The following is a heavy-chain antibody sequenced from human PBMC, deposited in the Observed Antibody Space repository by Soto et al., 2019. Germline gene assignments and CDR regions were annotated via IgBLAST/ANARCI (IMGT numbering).Heavy chain of an antibody. CDR2: IYYSGST. CDR1: GGSVSSGSYY. V-gene: IGHV4-61*01. D-gene: IGHD3-22*01. CDR3: ARAAKGYYYDSSGYPSD. Sequence: PPETLSLTCTVSGGSVSSGSYYWSWIRQPPGKGLEWIGYIYYSGSTNYNPSLKSRVTISVDTSKNQFSLKLSSVTAADTAVYYCARAAKGYYYDSSGYPSDWGQGTMVTVSS. J-gene: IGHJ3*01.